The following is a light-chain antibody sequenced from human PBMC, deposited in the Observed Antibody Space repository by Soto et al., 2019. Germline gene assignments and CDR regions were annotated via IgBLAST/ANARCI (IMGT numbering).Light chain of an antibody. Sequence: EIVLTQSPGTLSLSPGERATLSCRASQSVSSSYLAWYQQKPGQAPMLLIYGASSRATDITDRFSGSGTGTDFTLTISKLEPKDFAVYYCQQYGSSPRGFGQGTRLEMK. CDR1: QSVSSSY. V-gene: IGKV3-20*01. CDR2: GAS. J-gene: IGKJ5*01. CDR3: QQYGSSPRG.